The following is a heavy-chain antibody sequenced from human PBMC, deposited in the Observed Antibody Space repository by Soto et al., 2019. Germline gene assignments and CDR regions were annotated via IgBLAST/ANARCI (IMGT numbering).Heavy chain of an antibody. V-gene: IGHV4-59*08. CDR3: ARHSGGDYYAYYFDY. D-gene: IGHD4-17*01. CDR2: IYYSGST. CDR1: GGSISSYY. J-gene: IGHJ4*02. Sequence: SETLSLTCTVSGGSISSYYWSWIRQPPGKGLEWIGYIYYSGSTNYNPSLKSRVTISVDTSKNQFSLKLSSVTAADTAVYYCARHSGGDYYAYYFDYWGQGTLVTVSS.